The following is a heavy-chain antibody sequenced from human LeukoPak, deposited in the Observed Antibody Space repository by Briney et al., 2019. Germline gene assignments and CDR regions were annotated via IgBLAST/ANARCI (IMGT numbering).Heavy chain of an antibody. Sequence: GGSLRLSCAASGFTFSSYWMSWVRQTPGKGLEWVANIKQDGSEKYYVDSVKGRFTISRDSAKNSLYLQMNSLRAEDTAVYYCARLQILGYCSSATCYGYFDYWGREPWSPSPQ. CDR1: GFTFSSYW. CDR3: ARLQILGYCSSATCYGYFDY. CDR2: IKQDGSEK. V-gene: IGHV3-7*05. D-gene: IGHD2-2*01. J-gene: IGHJ4*02.